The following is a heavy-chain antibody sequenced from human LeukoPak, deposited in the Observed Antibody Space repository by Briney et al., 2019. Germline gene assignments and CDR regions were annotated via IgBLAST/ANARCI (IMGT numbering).Heavy chain of an antibody. Sequence: GGSLRLSCAASGFSFSNYSMHWVRQTPGKGLEWVAVISYDGSNKYYADSVKGRFTISRDNSKNTLYLQMNSLRAEDTAVYYCARDRGADILTAHSSGDYWGQGTLVTVSS. CDR3: ARDRGADILTAHSSGDY. CDR2: ISYDGSNK. J-gene: IGHJ4*02. D-gene: IGHD3-9*01. V-gene: IGHV3-30*03. CDR1: GFSFSNYS.